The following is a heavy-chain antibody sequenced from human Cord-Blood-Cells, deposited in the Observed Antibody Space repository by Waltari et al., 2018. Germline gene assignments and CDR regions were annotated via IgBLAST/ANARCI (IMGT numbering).Heavy chain of an antibody. D-gene: IGHD1-26*01. CDR1: GGSISSSSYY. Sequence: QLQLQESGPGLLKPSETLSLTCTVSGGSISSSSYYWGWFRQPPRKGLEWIGSIYSSVSTYSNPCLKSRVTISVDTSKNQFSRKLSSVTAADTAVYYCARRDIVGATDYWGQGTLVTVSS. V-gene: IGHV4-39*01. CDR2: IYSSVST. J-gene: IGHJ4*02. CDR3: ARRDIVGATDY.